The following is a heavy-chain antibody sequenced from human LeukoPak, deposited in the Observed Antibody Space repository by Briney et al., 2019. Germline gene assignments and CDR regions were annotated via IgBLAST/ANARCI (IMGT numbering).Heavy chain of an antibody. CDR2: INHSGYT. CDR3: ARHEFGSSSAAFDS. Sequence: SETLSLTCAVHVGSFSNYLWSWFRQPPGKGLEYIGEINHSGYTTYNPSLKSRVTISVDTSKNQFSLNMISVTAADTAVYYCARHEFGSSSAAFDSWGQGTMVIVSS. CDR1: VGSFSNYL. V-gene: IGHV4-34*01. D-gene: IGHD6-6*01. J-gene: IGHJ3*01.